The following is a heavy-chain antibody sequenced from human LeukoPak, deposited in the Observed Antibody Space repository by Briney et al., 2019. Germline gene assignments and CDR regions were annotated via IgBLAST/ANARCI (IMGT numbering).Heavy chain of an antibody. V-gene: IGHV4-4*02. CDR1: GGSISSSNW. J-gene: IGHJ1*01. D-gene: IGHD3-16*02. Sequence: SGTLSLTCAVSGGSISSSNWWTWVRQPPGKGLEWIGEIYHSGSTNYNPSLKSRVTISVDKSKTQFSLKLSSVTAADTAVYYCASTFGRDIALKHWGLGTLVTVSS. CDR3: ASTFGRDIALKH. CDR2: IYHSGST.